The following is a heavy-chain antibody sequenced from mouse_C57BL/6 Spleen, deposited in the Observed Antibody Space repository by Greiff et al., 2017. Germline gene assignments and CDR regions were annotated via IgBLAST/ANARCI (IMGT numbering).Heavy chain of an antibody. D-gene: IGHD2-4*01. CDR1: GYTFTSYW. Sequence: QVQLQQPGAELVRPGSSVKLSCKASGYTFTSYWMHWVKQRPIQGLEWIGNIDPSDSETHYNQKFKDKATLTVDKSSSTAYMQLSSLTSEDSAVYYCARHYDYDGYCDVWGTGTTVTVSS. V-gene: IGHV1-52*01. CDR2: IDPSDSET. CDR3: ARHYDYDGYCDV. J-gene: IGHJ1*03.